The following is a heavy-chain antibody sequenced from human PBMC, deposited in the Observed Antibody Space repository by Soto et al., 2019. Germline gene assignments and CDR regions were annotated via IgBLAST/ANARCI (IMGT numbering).Heavy chain of an antibody. CDR2: IIPIFGTA. D-gene: IGHD3-10*01. Sequence: QVQLVQSGAEVKKPGSSVKVSCKASGGTFSSYAISWVRQAPGQGLEWMGGIIPIFGTANYAQKFQGRVTITADEATSTAYMELSSLRSEDTAVYYCARELNMMVRGVIWHYYYGMDVWGQGTTVTVSS. V-gene: IGHV1-69*01. CDR3: ARELNMMVRGVIWHYYYGMDV. J-gene: IGHJ6*02. CDR1: GGTFSSYA.